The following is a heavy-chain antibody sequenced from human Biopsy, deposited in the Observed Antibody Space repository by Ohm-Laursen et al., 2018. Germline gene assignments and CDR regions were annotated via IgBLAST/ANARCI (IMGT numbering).Heavy chain of an antibody. CDR3: ARDYDTSGYYYVS. CDR2: IFYRGST. D-gene: IGHD3-22*01. V-gene: IGHV4-39*01. Sequence: SDTLSLTCTVSGGSISNNNYYWGWLRQPPGKGLEWIGSIFYRGSTHYKPSLKSRVNISVDTSTNQFSLKLNSVTAADTAVYYCARDYDTSGYYYVSWGQGTLVTVSS. J-gene: IGHJ5*02. CDR1: GGSISNNNYY.